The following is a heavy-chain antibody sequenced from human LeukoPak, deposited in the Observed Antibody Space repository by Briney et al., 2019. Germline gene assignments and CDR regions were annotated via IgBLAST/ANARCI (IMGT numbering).Heavy chain of an antibody. J-gene: IGHJ6*03. CDR1: GYTFTSYD. CDR2: MNPNSGNT. V-gene: IGHV1-8*01. D-gene: IGHD1-26*01. Sequence: ASVKVSCKASGYTFTSYDINWVRQAPGQGLEWMGWMNPNSGNTGYAQKFQGRVTMTRNSSISTAYMELSSLRSEDTAVYYCARAPEWGKSNYYYYYMDVWGKGTTVTVSS. CDR3: ARAPEWGKSNYYYYYMDV.